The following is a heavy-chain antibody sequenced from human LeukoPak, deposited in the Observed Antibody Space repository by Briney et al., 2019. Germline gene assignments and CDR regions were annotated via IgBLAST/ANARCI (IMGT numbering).Heavy chain of an antibody. CDR1: GFNFSSYG. Sequence: PGGSLRLSCAASGFNFSSYGMSWVRQTPGKGLEWVSGISGSGGNRYYADSVKGRFTISRDNSKKTLYLQVNSLRAEDTAVYYCACRGYCSGGGCYVRLQYYYYMDEWGKGTTVTISS. CDR2: ISGSGGNR. D-gene: IGHD2-15*01. V-gene: IGHV3-23*01. CDR3: ACRGYCSGGGCYVRLQYYYYMDE. J-gene: IGHJ6*03.